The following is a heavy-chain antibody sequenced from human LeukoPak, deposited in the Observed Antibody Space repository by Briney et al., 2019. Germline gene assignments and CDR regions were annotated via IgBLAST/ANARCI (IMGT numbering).Heavy chain of an antibody. CDR3: ARAVGGYCSGGSCYSGWFDP. V-gene: IGHV3-11*06. CDR2: ISSSSSYT. D-gene: IGHD2-15*01. Sequence: TSGGSLRLSCAASGFTFSDYYMSWIRQAPGKGVEWVSYISSSSSYTNYADSVKGRFTISRDNAKNSLYLQMNSLRAEDTAVYYCARAVGGYCSGGSCYSGWFDPWGQGTLVTVSS. CDR1: GFTFSDYY. J-gene: IGHJ5*02.